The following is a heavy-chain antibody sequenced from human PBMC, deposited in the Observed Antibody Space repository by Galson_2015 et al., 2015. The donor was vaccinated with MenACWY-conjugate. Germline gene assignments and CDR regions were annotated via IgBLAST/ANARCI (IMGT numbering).Heavy chain of an antibody. CDR1: GFTSHTYW. J-gene: IGHJ4*02. Sequence: SLRLSCAASGFTSHTYWMIWVRQAPGKGLEWVANIKYDGSQQYYVDSVTGRFTISRDNARSSLYLQMNSLRLEDTAVYYCVRPIMTFVAVRSLDYWGQGTVVTVSS. V-gene: IGHV3-7*01. D-gene: IGHD3-3*02. CDR2: IKYDGSQQ. CDR3: VRPIMTFVAVRSLDY.